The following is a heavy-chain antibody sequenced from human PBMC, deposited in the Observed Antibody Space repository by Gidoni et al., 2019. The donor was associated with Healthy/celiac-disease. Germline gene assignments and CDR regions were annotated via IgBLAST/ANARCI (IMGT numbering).Heavy chain of an antibody. J-gene: IGHJ4*02. D-gene: IGHD3-3*01. CDR3: ATETPEYYDFWSGYY. CDR1: GFTFSSYS. Sequence: EVQLVESGGGLVKPGGSLRLSCAASGFTFSSYSMNWVRQAPGKGLEWVSSISSSSSYIYYADSVKGRFTISRDNAKNSLYLQMNSLRAEDTAVYYCATETPEYYDFWSGYYWGQGTLVTVSS. CDR2: ISSSSSYI. V-gene: IGHV3-21*01.